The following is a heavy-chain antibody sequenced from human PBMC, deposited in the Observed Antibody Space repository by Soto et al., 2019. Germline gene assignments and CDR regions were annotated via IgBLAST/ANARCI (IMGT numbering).Heavy chain of an antibody. CDR2: INPNSGGT. CDR1: GYTFTGYY. CDR3: ASLLRFLAWFHYGMDV. V-gene: IGHV1-2*02. Sequence: ASVKVSCKASGYTFTGYYMHWVRQAPGQGLEWMGWINPNSGGTNYAQKFQGRVTMTRDTSISTAYMELSRLRSDDTAVYYCASLLRFLAWFHYGMDVWGQGTPGTVSS. D-gene: IGHD3-3*01. J-gene: IGHJ6*02.